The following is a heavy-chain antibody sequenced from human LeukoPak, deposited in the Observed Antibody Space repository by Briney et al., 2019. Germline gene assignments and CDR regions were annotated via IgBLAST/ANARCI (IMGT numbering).Heavy chain of an antibody. D-gene: IGHD6-19*01. CDR1: GFTVNSNY. CDR2: IYSGGST. CDR3: ARATISVAYAFDI. V-gene: IGHV3-53*01. J-gene: IGHJ3*02. Sequence: GGSLRLSCAASGFTVNSNYMSWVRQAPGKGLEWVSVIYSGGSTYYADSVKGRFTISRDNSKNTLYLQMNSLRAEDTAVYYCARATISVAYAFDIWGQGTMVTVSS.